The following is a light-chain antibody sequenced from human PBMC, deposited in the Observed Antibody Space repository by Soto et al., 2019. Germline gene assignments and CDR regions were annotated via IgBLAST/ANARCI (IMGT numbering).Light chain of an antibody. J-gene: IGKJ1*01. CDR2: KAS. Sequence: IQMTQSPSTLSASVGDRVTITCRASQSISSWLAWYQQKPGKAPKLLIYKASSLEIGAPSRFSGSGYGTEFTLTISSLQPDDFATYYCLQYNSYSTFGQGTKVDI. CDR1: QSISSW. CDR3: LQYNSYST. V-gene: IGKV1-5*03.